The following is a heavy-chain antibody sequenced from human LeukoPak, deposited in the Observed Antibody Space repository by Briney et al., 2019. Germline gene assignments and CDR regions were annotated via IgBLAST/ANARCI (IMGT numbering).Heavy chain of an antibody. D-gene: IGHD5-12*01. CDR3: AKEQKDILATTFDY. V-gene: IGHV3-23*01. Sequence: GGSLRLSCAASGFTFRRYAMSWVRQAPGKGLEWVSAISGSGGSTYYADSVKGRFTISRDNSKNTLYLQMNSLRAEDTAVYYCAKEQKDILATTFDYWGQGTLVTVSS. CDR1: GFTFRRYA. J-gene: IGHJ4*02. CDR2: ISGSGGST.